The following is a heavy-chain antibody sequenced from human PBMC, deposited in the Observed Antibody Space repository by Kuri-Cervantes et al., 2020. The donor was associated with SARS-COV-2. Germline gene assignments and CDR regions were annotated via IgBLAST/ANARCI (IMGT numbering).Heavy chain of an antibody. CDR1: GGSFGGYY. D-gene: IGHD4-11*01. Sequence: ESLKISCAVSGGSFGGYYWNWIRQPPGKGLEWIGEITPSGNTNYNPSLKSRVTISVDASKKQSSLKLSSVTAADTAMYYCARGLTTITPYFFDSWGQGTLVTVSS. V-gene: IGHV4-34*01. J-gene: IGHJ4*02. CDR3: ARGLTTITPYFFDS. CDR2: ITPSGNT.